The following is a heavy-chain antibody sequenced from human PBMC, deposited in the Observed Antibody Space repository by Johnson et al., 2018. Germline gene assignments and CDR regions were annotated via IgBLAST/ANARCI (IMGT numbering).Heavy chain of an antibody. CDR1: GFTFSSYG. CDR2: IWYDGSNK. J-gene: IGHJ6*03. V-gene: IGHV3-33*06. D-gene: IGHD3-10*01. Sequence: QVQLVQSGGGVVQPGRSLRLSCAASGFTFSSYGMHWVRQAPGKGLEWVAVIWYDGSNKYYADSVKGRFTISRDNSKNTLYLQMNSLRAEDTGVYYCAKRGGSMVRGVIITYYYYMDVWGKGTTVTVSS. CDR3: AKRGGSMVRGVIITYYYYMDV.